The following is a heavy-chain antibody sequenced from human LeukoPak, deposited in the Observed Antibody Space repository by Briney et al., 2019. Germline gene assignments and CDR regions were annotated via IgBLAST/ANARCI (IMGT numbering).Heavy chain of an antibody. CDR2: IYYSGST. CDR1: GGSISSYY. J-gene: IGHJ4*02. CDR3: ARLPTGDYFDY. V-gene: IGHV4-59*08. Sequence: SETLSPTCTVSGGSISSYYWSWIRQPPGKGLEWIGYIYYSGSTNYNPSLKSRVTISVDTSKNQFSLKLSSVTAADTAVYYCARLPTGDYFDYWGQGTLVTVSS.